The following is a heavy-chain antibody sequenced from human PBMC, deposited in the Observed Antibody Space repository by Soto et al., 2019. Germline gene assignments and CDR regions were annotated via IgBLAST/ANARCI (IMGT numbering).Heavy chain of an antibody. D-gene: IGHD3-10*01. CDR3: ARDKGGDYYGSGSPRFDP. V-gene: IGHV5-10-1*01. J-gene: IGHJ5*02. Sequence: VESLKISCEGSGYDFSTYWISWVRQMPGKGLEWMGRIDPSDSSTSYSPSFEGHVTISSDKSIYTAFLQWTSLKTSDSAIYYCARDKGGDYYGSGSPRFDPWGQGTLVTVSS. CDR1: GYDFSTYW. CDR2: IDPSDSST.